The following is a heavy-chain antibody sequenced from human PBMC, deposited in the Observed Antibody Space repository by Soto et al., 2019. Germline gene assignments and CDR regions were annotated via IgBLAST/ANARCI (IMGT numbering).Heavy chain of an antibody. D-gene: IGHD3-3*01. CDR2: ILWKDDK. CDR3: AHGILNWRGSFDYFDF. V-gene: IGHV2-5*01. CDR1: GFSFRSSNAV. J-gene: IGHJ4*02. Sequence: ITLKESGPTVLKPTQTLTLTCTFSGFSFRSSNAVVGWIRQPPGKPLELLALILWKDDKRYSPSLKSRLTITKDTAKSLVVLTMTDMGPVDTATYYWAHGILNWRGSFDYFDFWGQGSLVTVSS.